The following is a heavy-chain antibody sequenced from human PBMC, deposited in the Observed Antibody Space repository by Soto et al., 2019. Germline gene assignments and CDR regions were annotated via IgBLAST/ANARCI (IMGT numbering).Heavy chain of an antibody. CDR1: GGSISSGDSY. CDR2: IYYSGST. J-gene: IGHJ4*02. D-gene: IGHD6-6*01. CDR3: ARTYSSSPGFDY. Sequence: SETLSLTCTVSGGSISSGDSYWSWIRQPPGKGLEWIGYIYYSGSTYYNPSLKSRLTISVDTSKNQFSLKLSSVTAADTAVYYCARTYSSSPGFDYWGQGTVVSVSS. V-gene: IGHV4-30-4*01.